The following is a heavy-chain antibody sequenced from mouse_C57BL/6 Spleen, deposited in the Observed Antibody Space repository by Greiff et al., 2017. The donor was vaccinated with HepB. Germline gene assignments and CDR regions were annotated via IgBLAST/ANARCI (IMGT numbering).Heavy chain of an antibody. CDR1: GYTFTSYW. Sequence: QVQLQQPGAELVRPGSSVKLSCKASGYTFTSYWMHWVKQRPIQGLEWIGNIDPSDSETHYNQKFKDKATLTVDKSSSTAYMQLSSLTSEDSAVYYCARGGNGKKTWFAYWGEGTLGTVSA. D-gene: IGHD2-1*01. V-gene: IGHV1-52*01. CDR3: ARGGNGKKTWFAY. CDR2: IDPSDSET. J-gene: IGHJ3*01.